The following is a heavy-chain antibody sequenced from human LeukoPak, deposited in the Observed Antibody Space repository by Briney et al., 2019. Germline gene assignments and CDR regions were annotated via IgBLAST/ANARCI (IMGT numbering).Heavy chain of an antibody. Sequence: GASVKVSCKASGYTFTSYAMNWVRQAPGQGLEWMGVFIPILGTANSTQKFQDRVTITADISTNTAYMELSSLRSEDTAVYFCAGIPVFGVVLHQEPVWGKGTTVTVSS. CDR2: FIPILGTA. CDR3: AGIPVFGVVLHQEPV. J-gene: IGHJ6*04. CDR1: GYTFTSYA. V-gene: IGHV1-69*10. D-gene: IGHD3-3*01.